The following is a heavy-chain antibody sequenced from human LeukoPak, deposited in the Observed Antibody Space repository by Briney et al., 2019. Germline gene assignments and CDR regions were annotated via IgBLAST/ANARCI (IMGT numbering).Heavy chain of an antibody. CDR1: GYTFTSYG. Sequence: GASVKVSCKASGYTFTSYGISWVRQAPGQGLEWMGWISAYNGNTNYAQKLQGRVTMTTDTSTSTAYMELRSLRSDDTAVYYCASRDSSGYEGAFDIWGQGTMVTVSS. CDR3: ASRDSSGYEGAFDI. J-gene: IGHJ3*02. V-gene: IGHV1-18*01. CDR2: ISAYNGNT. D-gene: IGHD3-22*01.